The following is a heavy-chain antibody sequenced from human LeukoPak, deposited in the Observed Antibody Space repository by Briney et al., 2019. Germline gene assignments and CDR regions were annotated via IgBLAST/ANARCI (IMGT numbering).Heavy chain of an antibody. CDR2: INPTGGST. Sequence: ASVKVSCKASGYTFPGYFMHWVRQAPGQGLEWMGIINPTGGSTTYAQKFQGRVTMTRDTSTSTVYMELSSLRSEDTAVYYCARDCNYYDSSGYYHIDYWGQGTLVTVSS. V-gene: IGHV1-46*01. D-gene: IGHD3-22*01. J-gene: IGHJ4*02. CDR1: GYTFPGYF. CDR3: ARDCNYYDSSGYYHIDY.